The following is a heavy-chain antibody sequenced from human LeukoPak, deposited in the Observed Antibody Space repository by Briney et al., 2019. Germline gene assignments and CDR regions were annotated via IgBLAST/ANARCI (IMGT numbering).Heavy chain of an antibody. V-gene: IGHV3-49*04. Sequence: PSGGSLRLSCTASGFNFGDYAMSWVRQAPGKGLEWVGFIRSKAYGGTTEYAASVKGRFTISYLQMNSLKTEVTAVYYCGRRIAAAGDAFDIWGQGTMVTVSS. CDR2: IRSKAYGGTT. CDR1: GFNFGDYA. D-gene: IGHD6-13*01. J-gene: IGHJ3*02. CDR3: GRRIAAAGDAFDI.